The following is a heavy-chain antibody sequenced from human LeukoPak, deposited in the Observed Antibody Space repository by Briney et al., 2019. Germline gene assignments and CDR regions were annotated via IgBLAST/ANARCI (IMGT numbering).Heavy chain of an antibody. V-gene: IGHV4-61*02. J-gene: IGHJ4*02. Sequence: SETLSLTCTVSGGSISSGSYYWSWIRQPAGKGLEWIGRIYTSGSTNYNPSLKGRVTISVDTSKNQFSLKLSSVIAADTAVYYCAREELGIDYWGQGTLVTVSS. CDR2: IYTSGST. CDR3: AREELGIDY. CDR1: GGSISSGSYY. D-gene: IGHD7-27*01.